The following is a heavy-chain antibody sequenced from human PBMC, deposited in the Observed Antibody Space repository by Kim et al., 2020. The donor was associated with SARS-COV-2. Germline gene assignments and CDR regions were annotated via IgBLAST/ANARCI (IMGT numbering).Heavy chain of an antibody. D-gene: IGHD2-21*02. V-gene: IGHV3-11*01. CDR2: ISSSGSTI. CDR1: GFTFSDYY. J-gene: IGHJ4*02. CDR3: ARDGGLIPYCGGDCYSGFGY. Sequence: GGSLRLSCAASGFTFSDYYMSWIRQAPGKGLEWVSYISSSGSTIYYADSVKGRFTISRDNAKNSLYLQMNSLRAEDTAVYYCARDGGLIPYCGGDCYSGFGYWGQGTLVTVSS.